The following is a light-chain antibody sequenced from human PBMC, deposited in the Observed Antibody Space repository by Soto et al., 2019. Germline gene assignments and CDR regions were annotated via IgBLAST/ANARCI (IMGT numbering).Light chain of an antibody. V-gene: IGKV3-20*01. Sequence: ELVLTQSPGTLSLSPGERATLSCRASRSVSSNYLGWYQQKPGQAPRLLIYGASSRATGIPDRFSGSGSGTDFTLTISRLDPEDFAFYYCQQYGSSSTWTFGQGTKVEI. J-gene: IGKJ1*01. CDR1: RSVSSNY. CDR3: QQYGSSSTWT. CDR2: GAS.